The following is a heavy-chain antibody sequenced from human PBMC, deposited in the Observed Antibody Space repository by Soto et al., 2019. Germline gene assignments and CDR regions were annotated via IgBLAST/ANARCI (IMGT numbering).Heavy chain of an antibody. Sequence: QLQLVQSGAEVKKPGSAVKVSCKASGGTFREYAISWVRQAPGQGLEWLGGIIPIFATINYAQNFQGRVTITADKSTSTAYMEVSSLRAGDTAVYYCGRGYCTSTTCEDYYVIDVWGQGTTVTVTS. J-gene: IGHJ6*02. CDR1: GGTFREYA. D-gene: IGHD2-2*01. V-gene: IGHV1-69*06. CDR2: IIPIFATI. CDR3: GRGYCTSTTCEDYYVIDV.